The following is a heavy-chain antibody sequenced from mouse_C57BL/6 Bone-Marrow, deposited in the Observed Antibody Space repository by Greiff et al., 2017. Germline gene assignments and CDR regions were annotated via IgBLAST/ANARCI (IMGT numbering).Heavy chain of an antibody. D-gene: IGHD2-2*01. CDR2: IYPGDGDT. V-gene: IGHV1-82*01. J-gene: IGHJ3*01. CDR3: ARSLGLGAY. CDR1: GYAFSSSW. Sequence: VQLQQSGPELVKPGASVKISCKASGYAFSSSWMNWVKQRPGKGLEWIGRIYPGDGDTNYNGKFKGKATLTADKSSSTAYMQLSSLTSEDSAVYFCARSLGLGAYWGQGTLVTVSA.